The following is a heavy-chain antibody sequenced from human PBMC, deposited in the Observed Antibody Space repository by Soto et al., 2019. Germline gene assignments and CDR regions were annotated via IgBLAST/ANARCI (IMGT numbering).Heavy chain of an antibody. Sequence: SSVKVSCKGSGYTFTSYGISWVRQAPGQGLEWMGWISAYNGNTNYAQKLQGRVTMTTDTSTSTAYMELRSLRSDDTGVGYCAXXQSQHYDFXSGFPGAFDIWGQGTMVTVSS. J-gene: IGHJ3*02. CDR3: AXXQSQHYDFXSGFPGAFDI. V-gene: IGHV1-18*01. CDR2: ISAYNGNT. D-gene: IGHD3-3*01. CDR1: GYTFTSYG.